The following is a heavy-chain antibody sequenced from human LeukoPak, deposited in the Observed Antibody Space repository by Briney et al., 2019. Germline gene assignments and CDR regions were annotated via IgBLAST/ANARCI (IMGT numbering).Heavy chain of an antibody. Sequence: PGGSLRLSCAASGFTFSIYAMSWVRQAPGKGLQWVSSITSSGDGTYYADSVKGRFTISRDNSENMLYLQMNSLRAEDTAVYYCAKKYPNYDSSGYYQDWGQGTLVTVSS. CDR2: ITSSGDGT. J-gene: IGHJ4*02. D-gene: IGHD3-22*01. V-gene: IGHV3-23*01. CDR3: AKKYPNYDSSGYYQD. CDR1: GFTFSIYA.